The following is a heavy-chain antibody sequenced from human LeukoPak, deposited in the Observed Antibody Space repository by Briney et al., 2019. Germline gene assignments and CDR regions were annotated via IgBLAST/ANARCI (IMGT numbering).Heavy chain of an antibody. CDR3: ARDYRCSSTSCKDRTFDY. D-gene: IGHD2-2*01. Sequence: GGSLRLSCAASGFIFNDYYMSWIRQAPGKGLEWVSYISSSGSIIYYADSVKGRFTISRDNAKNTLYLQMNSLRVEDTAVYYCARDYRCSSTSCKDRTFDYWGQGTLVTLSS. CDR1: GFIFNDYY. V-gene: IGHV3-11*01. CDR2: ISSSGSII. J-gene: IGHJ4*02.